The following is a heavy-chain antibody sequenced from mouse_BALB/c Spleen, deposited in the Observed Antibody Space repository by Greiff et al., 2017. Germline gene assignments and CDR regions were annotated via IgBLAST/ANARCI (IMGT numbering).Heavy chain of an antibody. Sequence: VQLQQSGAELVRPGVSVKISCKGSGYTFTDYAMHWVKQSHAKSLEWIGVISTYYGDASYNQKFKGKATMTVDKSSSTAYMELARLTSEDSAIYYCARDYGSIVFDYWGQGTTLTVSS. CDR2: ISTYYGDA. J-gene: IGHJ2*01. V-gene: IGHV1S137*01. CDR1: GYTFTDYA. CDR3: ARDYGSIVFDY. D-gene: IGHD1-1*01.